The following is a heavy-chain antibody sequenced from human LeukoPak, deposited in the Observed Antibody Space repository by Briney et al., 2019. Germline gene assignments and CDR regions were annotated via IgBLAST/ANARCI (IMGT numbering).Heavy chain of an antibody. D-gene: IGHD4-11*01. Sequence: GGSLRLSCAGSGFTFIRHLMHWVRQAPGKGLVWVSRISTDGSTTLYSDSVKGRFTISRDNAKNTLYLQMNSLRAEDTAVYYCARHPERDYDYWGQGTLVTVSS. J-gene: IGHJ4*02. V-gene: IGHV3-74*01. CDR1: GFTFIRHL. CDR2: ISTDGSTT. CDR3: ARHPERDYDY.